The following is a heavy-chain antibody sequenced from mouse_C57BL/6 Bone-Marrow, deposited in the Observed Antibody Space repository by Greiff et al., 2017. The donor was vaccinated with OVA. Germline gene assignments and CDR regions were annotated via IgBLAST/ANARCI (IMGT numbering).Heavy chain of an antibody. CDR2: IRNKANNHAT. CDR1: GFTFSDAW. CDR3: TRGGLITTVVAPFAY. V-gene: IGHV6-6*01. J-gene: IGHJ3*01. Sequence: EVKLQESGGGLVQPGGSMKLSCAASGFTFSDAWMDWVRQSPEKGLEWVAEIRNKANNHATYYAESVKGRFTISRDDSKSSVYLQMNSLRAEDTGIYYCTRGGLITTVVAPFAYWGQGTLVTVSA. D-gene: IGHD1-1*01.